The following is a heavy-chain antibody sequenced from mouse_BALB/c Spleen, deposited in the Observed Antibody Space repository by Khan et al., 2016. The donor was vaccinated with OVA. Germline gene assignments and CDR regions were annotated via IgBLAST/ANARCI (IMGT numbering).Heavy chain of an antibody. CDR1: GFSLTNFG. CDR2: IWSGGST. CDR3: ARREYLMTWFAY. V-gene: IGHV2-2*02. Sequence: QVQLKQSGPGLVQPSQSLSITCTVSGFSLTNFGVHWVRQSPGKGLEWLGVIWSGGSTDYHAAFKSRLSISKDNSKSQVFFKMNSLQANDTATYYCARREYLMTWFAYWGQGTLVTVAA. J-gene: IGHJ3*01.